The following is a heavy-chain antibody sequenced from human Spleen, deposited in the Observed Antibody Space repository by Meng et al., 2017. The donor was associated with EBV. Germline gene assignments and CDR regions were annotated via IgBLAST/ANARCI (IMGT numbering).Heavy chain of an antibody. Sequence: QVQLVQSGAEVRSPXSSVRVSCKSSGDTFNTYAISWVRQAPGQGLEWMGGVIPFFGSANYAQKFQGRVTITADESTSTTYMDLSRLRSDDTAIYYCARASCTSSPCEASSRAPHCDHGARGTLVTVSS. CDR3: ARASCTSSPCEASSRAPHCDH. D-gene: IGHD1-1*01. CDR2: VIPFFGSA. V-gene: IGHV1-69*01. CDR1: GDTFNTYA. J-gene: IGHJ5*02.